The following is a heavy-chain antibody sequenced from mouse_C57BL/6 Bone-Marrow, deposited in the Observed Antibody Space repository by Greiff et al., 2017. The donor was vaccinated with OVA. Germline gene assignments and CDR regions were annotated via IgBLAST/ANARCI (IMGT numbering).Heavy chain of an antibody. CDR2: IYPRDGST. V-gene: IGHV1-85*01. CDR3: ARLLRHY. CDR1: GYTFTSYW. Sequence: QVQLKQPGAELVMPGASVKLSCKASGYTFTSYWMHWVKQRPGQGLEWIGWIYPRDGSTKYNEKFKGKATLTVDTSSSTAYMELHSLTSEDSAVYFCARLLRHYWGQGTTLTVSS. D-gene: IGHD3-2*02. J-gene: IGHJ2*01.